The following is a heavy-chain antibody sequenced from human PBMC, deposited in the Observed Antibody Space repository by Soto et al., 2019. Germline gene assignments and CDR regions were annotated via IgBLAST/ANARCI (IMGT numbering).Heavy chain of an antibody. D-gene: IGHD2-15*01. CDR3: ARTRVVAATYYGMDV. J-gene: IGHJ6*02. CDR1: GGSISSYY. Sequence: QVQLQESGPGLVKPSETLSLTCTVSGGSISSYYWSWIRQPPGKGLEWIGYIYYSGSTNYNPSLKSRVTISVDTSKNQFSLKLSSVTAADTAVYYCARTRVVAATYYGMDVWGQWTTVTVSS. CDR2: IYYSGST. V-gene: IGHV4-59*01.